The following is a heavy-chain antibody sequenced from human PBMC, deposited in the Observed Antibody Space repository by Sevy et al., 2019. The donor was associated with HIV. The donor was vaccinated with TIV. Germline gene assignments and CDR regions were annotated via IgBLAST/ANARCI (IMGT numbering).Heavy chain of an antibody. CDR3: ARESYDFWTGPVDYDYGMDV. J-gene: IGHJ6*02. D-gene: IGHD3-3*01. CDR1: GYSFSDSGYY. Sequence: GESLKISCKASGYSFSDSGYYVHWVRQAPGQGLERMGWINPKSGATKYAQKFQGRVTMTRDTSVSTANMELTRLTSDDTAVYYCARESYDFWTGPVDYDYGMDVWGQGTTVTVSS. V-gene: IGHV1-2*02. CDR2: INPKSGAT.